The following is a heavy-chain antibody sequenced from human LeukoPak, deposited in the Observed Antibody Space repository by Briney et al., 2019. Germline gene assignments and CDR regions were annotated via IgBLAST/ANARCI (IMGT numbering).Heavy chain of an antibody. CDR3: ARVHWNDGKGAFDI. V-gene: IGHV4-61*02. CDR1: GGSISSGSYY. J-gene: IGHJ3*02. D-gene: IGHD1-1*01. CDR2: IYTSGST. Sequence: QVQLQESGPGLVKPSQPLSLTCTVSGGSISSGSYYWSWIRQPAGKGLEWIGRIYTSGSTNYNPSLKSRVTISVDTSKNQFSLKLSSVTAADTAVYYCARVHWNDGKGAFDIWGQGTMVTVSS.